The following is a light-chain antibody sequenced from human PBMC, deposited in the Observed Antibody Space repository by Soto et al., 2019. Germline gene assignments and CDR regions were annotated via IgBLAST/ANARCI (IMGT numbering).Light chain of an antibody. V-gene: IGLV2-14*03. CDR3: SSYTSSGLYV. CDR1: SSDIGGYNY. Sequence: QSALTQPASVSGSPGQSITISCTGTSSDIGGYNYVAWYQHHPGKAPKLMIYDVSNRPSGISNRFSGSKSGNTASLIVSGLQAEDEAYYFCSSYTSSGLYVFGTGTKVTVL. J-gene: IGLJ1*01. CDR2: DVS.